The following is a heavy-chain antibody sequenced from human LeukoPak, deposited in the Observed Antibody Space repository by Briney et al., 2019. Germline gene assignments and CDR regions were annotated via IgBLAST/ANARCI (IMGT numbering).Heavy chain of an antibody. V-gene: IGHV3-53*01. CDR2: IYSGGST. J-gene: IGHJ4*02. CDR1: GFTVSSNY. Sequence: PGGSLRLSCAASGFTVSSNYMSWVRQAAGKGLEWVSVIYSGGSTYYADSVKGRFTISRDNSKNTLYLQMNSLRAEDTAVYYCARDHYDILTGSYYDYRGQGTLVTVSS. CDR3: ARDHYDILTGSYYDY. D-gene: IGHD3-9*01.